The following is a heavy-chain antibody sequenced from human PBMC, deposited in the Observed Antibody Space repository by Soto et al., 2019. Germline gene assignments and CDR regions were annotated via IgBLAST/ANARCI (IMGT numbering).Heavy chain of an antibody. D-gene: IGHD3-16*01. CDR2: IKQDGGEG. J-gene: IGHJ6*02. CDR1: GFTFRSSW. V-gene: IGHV3-7*01. CDR3: ARDFPFYYGMDV. Sequence: GGSLRLSCEALGFTFRSSWLGGVRQAPGKGLEWVANIKQDGGEGNYLDSVKGRFTNYRDNAENSLFLQMNSLRAEDTAVYYCARDFPFYYGMDVWGQGTTVTVSS.